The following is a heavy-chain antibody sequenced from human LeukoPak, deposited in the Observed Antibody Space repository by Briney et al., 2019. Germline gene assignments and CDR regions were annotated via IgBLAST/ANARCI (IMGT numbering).Heavy chain of an antibody. Sequence: SVKVSCKASGGTFSSYAISWVRQAPGQGLEWMGGIIPIFGTANYAQKFQGRVTITADKSTSTAYMELSSLRSEDTAVYYCASKETYYYGSGAPVRGYYYYYMDVWGKGTTVTVSS. V-gene: IGHV1-69*06. CDR3: ASKETYYYGSGAPVRGYYYYYMDV. CDR2: IIPIFGTA. CDR1: GGTFSSYA. D-gene: IGHD3-10*01. J-gene: IGHJ6*03.